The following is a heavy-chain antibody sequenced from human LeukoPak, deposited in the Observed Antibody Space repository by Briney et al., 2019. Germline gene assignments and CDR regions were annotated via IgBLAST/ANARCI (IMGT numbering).Heavy chain of an antibody. J-gene: IGHJ5*02. Sequence: GASVKVSCKASGYTFTSYDINWVRQATGQGLEWMGWMNPNSGNTGYAQKFQGRVTMTRNTSISTAYMELSSLRSEDTAVYYCARGLRGRLWFGELLYPMQNWFDPWGQGTLVTVSS. CDR3: ARGLRGRLWFGELLYPMQNWFDP. V-gene: IGHV1-8*02. D-gene: IGHD3-10*01. CDR2: MNPNSGNT. CDR1: GYTFTSYD.